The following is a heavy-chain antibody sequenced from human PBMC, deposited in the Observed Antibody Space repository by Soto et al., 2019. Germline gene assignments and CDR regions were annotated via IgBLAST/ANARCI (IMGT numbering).Heavy chain of an antibody. D-gene: IGHD3-3*02. CDR1: GFTVSSNY. CDR2: IYSGGST. J-gene: IGHJ6*02. Sequence: GGSLRLSCAASGFTVSSNYMSWVRQAPGKGLEWVSVIYSGGSTYYADSVKGRFTISRDNSKNTLYLQMNSLRAEDTAVYYCARVSIGIFGVRYGMDVWGQGTTVTVSS. CDR3: ARVSIGIFGVRYGMDV. V-gene: IGHV3-53*01.